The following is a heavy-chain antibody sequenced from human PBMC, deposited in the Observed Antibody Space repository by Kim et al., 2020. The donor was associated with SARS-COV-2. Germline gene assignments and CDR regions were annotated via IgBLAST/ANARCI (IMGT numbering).Heavy chain of an antibody. CDR3: ARGRGYSGYDYLLRVYYYYMDV. V-gene: IGHV1-8*01. CDR1: GYTFTSYD. CDR2: MNPNSGNT. D-gene: IGHD5-12*01. Sequence: ASVKVSCKASGYTFTSYDINWVRQATGQGLEWMGWMNPNSGNTGYAQRFQGRVTMTRNTSISTAYMELSSLRSEDTAVYYCARGRGYSGYDYLLRVYYYYMDVWGKGTTVTVSS. J-gene: IGHJ6*03.